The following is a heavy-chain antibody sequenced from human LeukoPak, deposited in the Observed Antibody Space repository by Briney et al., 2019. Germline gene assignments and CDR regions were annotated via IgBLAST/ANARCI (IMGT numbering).Heavy chain of an antibody. CDR3: ARRRLSALNYFWSGSNDAFDI. CDR1: GYSFTSYW. D-gene: IGHD3-3*01. J-gene: IGHJ3*02. V-gene: IGHV5-51*01. Sequence: GESLKISCKGSGYSFTSYWIGWVRQMPGEGLEWMGIIYPGDSDTRYSPSFQGQVTISADKSISTAYLQWSSLKASDTAMYYCARRRLSALNYFWSGSNDAFDIWGQGTMVTVSS. CDR2: IYPGDSDT.